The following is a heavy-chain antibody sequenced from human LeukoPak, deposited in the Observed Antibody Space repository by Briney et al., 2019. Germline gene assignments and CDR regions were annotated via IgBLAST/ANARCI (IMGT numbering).Heavy chain of an antibody. V-gene: IGHV4-39*01. CDR2: IYYSGST. J-gene: IGHJ4*02. CDR3: ARAELDILTGWYDY. D-gene: IGHD3-9*01. Sequence: PSETLSLTCTVSGGSISSSSYYWGWIRQPPGKGLEWIGSIYYSGSTYYNPSLKSRVTISVDTSKNQFSLKLSSVTAADTAVYYCARAELDILTGWYDYWGQGTLVTVSS. CDR1: GGSISSSSYY.